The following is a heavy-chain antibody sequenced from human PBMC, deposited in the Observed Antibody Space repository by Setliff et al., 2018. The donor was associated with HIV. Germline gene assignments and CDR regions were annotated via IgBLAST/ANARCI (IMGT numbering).Heavy chain of an antibody. J-gene: IGHJ3*02. CDR3: VRDLLWAFDM. Sequence: GGSLRLSCVASGITFSRYWMSWVRQAPGKGLEWVANIKQDGSERSYVDSVKGRFSISRDTAKNSLYLQMNSLRPEDTALYYCVRDLLWAFDMWGPGTMVTV. V-gene: IGHV3-7*01. CDR2: IKQDGSER. CDR1: GITFSRYW. D-gene: IGHD3-10*01.